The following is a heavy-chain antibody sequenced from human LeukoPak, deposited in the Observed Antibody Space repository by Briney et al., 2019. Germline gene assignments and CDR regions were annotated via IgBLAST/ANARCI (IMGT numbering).Heavy chain of an antibody. J-gene: IGHJ4*02. CDR3: AREGYCSSTSCQFDY. CDR2: IIPIFGTA. D-gene: IGHD2-2*01. CDR1: GGTFSSYA. V-gene: IGHV1-69*13. Sequence: GASVKVSCKASGGTFSSYAISWVRQAPGQGLEWMGGIIPIFGTANYAQKFQGRVTITADESTSTAYVELSSLRSEDTAVYYCAREGYCSSTSCQFDYWGQGTLVTVSS.